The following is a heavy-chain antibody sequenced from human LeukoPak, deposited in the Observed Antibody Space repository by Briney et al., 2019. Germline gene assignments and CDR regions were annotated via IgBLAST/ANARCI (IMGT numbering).Heavy chain of an antibody. Sequence: GESLRLSCTASGFTFGDYAMSWVRQAPGNGLEWVGFIRSKAYGGTTEYAASVKGRFTISRDDSKSIAYLQMNSLKTEDTAVYYCTRDVWHFDYWGQGTLVTVSS. D-gene: IGHD5/OR15-5a*01. J-gene: IGHJ4*02. CDR3: TRDVWHFDY. CDR2: IRSKAYGGTT. CDR1: GFTFGDYA. V-gene: IGHV3-49*04.